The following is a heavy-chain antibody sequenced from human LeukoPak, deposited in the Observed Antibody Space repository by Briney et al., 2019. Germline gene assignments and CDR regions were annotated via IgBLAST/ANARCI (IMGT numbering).Heavy chain of an antibody. CDR2: IAAADGGT. CDR1: GFTFSNYV. Sequence: GGSLRLSCGASGFTFSNYVMSWVRQAPGQGLEWVSTIAAADGGTYYAASVKGRFTISRDNSKHTLHLQMNGLRAEDTAVYYCATRGTTATKYFEDWGQGTLVTVSS. J-gene: IGHJ4*02. D-gene: IGHD1-1*01. V-gene: IGHV3-23*01. CDR3: ATRGTTATKYFED.